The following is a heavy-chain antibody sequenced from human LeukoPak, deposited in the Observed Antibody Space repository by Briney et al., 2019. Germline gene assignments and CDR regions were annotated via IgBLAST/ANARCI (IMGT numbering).Heavy chain of an antibody. CDR2: IYSGGNT. CDR1: GFTVSSNS. CDR3: ARRAGEYSHPYDY. Sequence: GGSLRLSCTVSGFTVSSNSWSWVRQAPGEGLEWVSFIYSGGNTHYSDSVKGRFTISRDNSKNTLYLQMNSLRAEDTAIYYCARRAGEYSHPYDYWGQGTLVTVSS. J-gene: IGHJ4*02. V-gene: IGHV3-53*01. D-gene: IGHD2-15*01.